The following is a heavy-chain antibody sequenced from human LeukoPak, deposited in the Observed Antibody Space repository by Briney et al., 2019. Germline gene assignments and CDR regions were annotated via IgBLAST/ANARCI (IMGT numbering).Heavy chain of an antibody. V-gene: IGHV1-2*02. J-gene: IGHJ5*02. Sequence: ASVKVSFKASGYIFTDNYIRWVRQAPGQGLEWMGWISPNNGSTKYAQKFQGRVTMTRDTSSSTAFMELSRLRSDDTATYYCARAGGVTVSTTWGQGTLVTVS. CDR2: ISPNNGST. CDR1: GYIFTDNY. CDR3: ARAGGVTVSTT. D-gene: IGHD4-11*01.